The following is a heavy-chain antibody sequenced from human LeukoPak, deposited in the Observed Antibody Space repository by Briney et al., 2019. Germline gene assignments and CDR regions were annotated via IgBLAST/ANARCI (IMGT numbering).Heavy chain of an antibody. J-gene: IGHJ4*02. Sequence: PGGSLRLSCAASGFTFSSYGMHWVRQAPGKGLEWVAVIWYDGSNKYYADSVKGRFTISRDNSKNTLYLQMNSLRAEDTAVYYCAKGDGSGYYCDYWGQGTLVTVSS. CDR2: IWYDGSNK. CDR1: GFTFSSYG. CDR3: AKGDGSGYYCDY. D-gene: IGHD3-22*01. V-gene: IGHV3-30*02.